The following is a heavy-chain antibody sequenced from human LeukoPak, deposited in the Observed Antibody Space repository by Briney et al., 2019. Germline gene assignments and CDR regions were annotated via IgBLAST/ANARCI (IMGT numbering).Heavy chain of an antibody. CDR1: GFTFSSYA. Sequence: PGGSLRLSCAASGFTFSSYAMSRVRQAPGKGLEWVSATSGSGGSTYYADSVKGRVTISRDNSKNTLYLQMNSLRAEDTAVYYCAKDPGYSSSPTDYWGQGTLVTVSS. V-gene: IGHV3-23*01. D-gene: IGHD6-19*01. CDR2: TSGSGGST. CDR3: AKDPGYSSSPTDY. J-gene: IGHJ4*02.